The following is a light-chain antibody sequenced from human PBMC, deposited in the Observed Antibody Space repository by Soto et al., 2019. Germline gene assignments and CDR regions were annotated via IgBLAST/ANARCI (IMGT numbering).Light chain of an antibody. CDR3: QQYDNYVIT. J-gene: IGKJ1*01. Sequence: DIQLTQSPSSLSLSAGDRATLSCRASRGINKFLDWYQQKPGKAPKLLIYDASNLETGVSSRFSGSGSATHFTLTINSLQPEDIATYYCQQYDNYVITFGQGTRVDIK. CDR1: RGINKF. V-gene: IGKV1-33*01. CDR2: DAS.